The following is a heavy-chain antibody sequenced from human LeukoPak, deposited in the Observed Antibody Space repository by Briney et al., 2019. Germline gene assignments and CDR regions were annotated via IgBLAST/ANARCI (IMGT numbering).Heavy chain of an antibody. V-gene: IGHV3-23*01. J-gene: IGHJ3*02. CDR3: AKPIGYCSSTSCLIDAFDI. CDR2: ISGSGSST. Sequence: GGSLRLSCAASGFTFSSYAMSWVRQAPGKGLEWVSAISGSGSSTYYADSVKGRFTISRDNSKNTLYLQMNSLRAEDTAVYYCAKPIGYCSSTSCLIDAFDIWGQGTMVTVSS. D-gene: IGHD2-2*01. CDR1: GFTFSSYA.